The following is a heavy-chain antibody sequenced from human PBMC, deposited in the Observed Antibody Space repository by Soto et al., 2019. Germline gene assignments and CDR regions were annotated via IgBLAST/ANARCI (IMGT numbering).Heavy chain of an antibody. Sequence: QVQLVEAGGGLAKPGESLRLSCAASGFTFSDHYMSWIRQAPGKGLEWISYINPSGTYTHYADSVKGRFTMSRDNAENLLYLQMNSLRAEDTALYFCARGHHSMDVWGQGATVTVSS. CDR3: ARGHHSMDV. J-gene: IGHJ6*02. V-gene: IGHV3-11*06. CDR1: GFTFSDHY. CDR2: INPSGTYT.